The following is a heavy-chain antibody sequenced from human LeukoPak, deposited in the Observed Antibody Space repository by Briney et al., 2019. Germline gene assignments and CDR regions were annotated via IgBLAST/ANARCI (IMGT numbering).Heavy chain of an antibody. Sequence: PGGPVTLPCAASVLTLSSYGMHWVRQATGRGLVCVAGISYDGSNKYYIECVKGRLTISRDNSKNTLYMQMDSLRGEDTAVYYCAKGRMDSSGYEFDYWGQGTLVTVFS. CDR1: VLTLSSYG. J-gene: IGHJ4*02. CDR3: AKGRMDSSGYEFDY. D-gene: IGHD3-22*01. CDR2: ISYDGSNK. V-gene: IGHV3-30*18.